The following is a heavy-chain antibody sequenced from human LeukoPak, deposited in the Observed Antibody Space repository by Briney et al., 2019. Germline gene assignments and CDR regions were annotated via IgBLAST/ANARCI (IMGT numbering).Heavy chain of an antibody. J-gene: IGHJ4*02. CDR3: ARDQRCIDCSSTSCLDL. CDR1: GFTFSSYS. V-gene: IGHV3-21*01. D-gene: IGHD2-2*01. CDR2: ISSSSSYI. Sequence: PGGSLRLSCAASGFTFSSYSMNWVRQAPGKGLEWVSSISSSSSYIYYADSVKGRFTISRDNAKNSLYLQMNSLRAEDTAVYYCARDQRCIDCSSTSCLDLWGQGTLVTVSS.